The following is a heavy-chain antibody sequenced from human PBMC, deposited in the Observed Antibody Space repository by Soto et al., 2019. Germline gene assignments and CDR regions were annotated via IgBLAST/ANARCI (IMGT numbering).Heavy chain of an antibody. Sequence: GASVKVSCKASGYTFTSYYMHWVRQAPGQGLEWMGWINPNSGGTNYAQKFQGWVTMTRDTSISTAYMELSRLRSDDTAVYYCARDPHYGSGSYGMDVWGQGTTVTVSS. V-gene: IGHV1-2*04. CDR1: GYTFTSYY. D-gene: IGHD3-10*01. CDR3: ARDPHYGSGSYGMDV. CDR2: INPNSGGT. J-gene: IGHJ6*02.